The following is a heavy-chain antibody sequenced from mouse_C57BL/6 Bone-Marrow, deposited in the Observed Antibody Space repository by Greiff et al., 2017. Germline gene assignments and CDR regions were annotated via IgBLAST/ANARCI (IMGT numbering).Heavy chain of an antibody. J-gene: IGHJ4*01. CDR1: GFTFSSYA. D-gene: IGHD1-1*01. Sequence: DVKLVESGGGLVKPGGSLKLSCAASGFTFSSYAMSWVRQTPEKRLEWVATISDGGSYTYYPDNVKGRFTISRDNAKNHLYLQMSHLKSEDTAMYYCAREIPDYGSSFYYAMDYWGQGTSVTVSS. CDR3: AREIPDYGSSFYYAMDY. CDR2: ISDGGSYT. V-gene: IGHV5-4*01.